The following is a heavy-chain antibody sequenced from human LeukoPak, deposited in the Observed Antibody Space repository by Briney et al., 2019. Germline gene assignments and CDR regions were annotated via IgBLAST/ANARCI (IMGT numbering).Heavy chain of an antibody. V-gene: IGHV4-59*01. Sequence: SETLSLTCTVSGGSISSYYWSWIRQPPGKGLEWIGYIYYSGSTNYNPSLKSRVTISVDTSKNQFSLKLSSVTAADTAVYYCARLVSTTAYYFDSWGQGTLVTVSS. CDR2: IYYSGST. CDR1: GGSISSYY. CDR3: ARLVSTTAYYFDS. J-gene: IGHJ4*02. D-gene: IGHD4-17*01.